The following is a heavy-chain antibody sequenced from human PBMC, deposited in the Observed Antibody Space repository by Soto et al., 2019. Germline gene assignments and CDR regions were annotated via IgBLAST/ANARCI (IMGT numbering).Heavy chain of an antibody. J-gene: IGHJ4*02. D-gene: IGHD3-22*01. CDR3: ARFGYYDSSGYYSYYFDY. CDR2: IYYSGST. Sequence: SETLSLTCTVSGGSISSYYWSWIRQPPGKGLEWIGYIYYSGSTNYNPSLKSRVTISVDTSKNQFSLKLSSVTVADTAVYYCARFGYYDSSGYYSYYFDYWGQGTLVTVSS. CDR1: GGSISSYY. V-gene: IGHV4-59*01.